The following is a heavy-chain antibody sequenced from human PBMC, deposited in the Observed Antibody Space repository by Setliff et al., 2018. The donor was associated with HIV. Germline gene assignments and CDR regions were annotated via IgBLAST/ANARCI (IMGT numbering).Heavy chain of an antibody. CDR3: ARRIPSGIAVAFGDFDI. Sequence: SETLSLTCTVSGGSMSSYYWSWIRQPPGKGLEWVGYIYYSGSTNYNPSLKSRVSISVDTSKNQFSLKLSSVTAADTAVYYCARRIPSGIAVAFGDFDIWGQGTMVTVSS. CDR1: GGSMSSYY. CDR2: IYYSGST. J-gene: IGHJ3*02. D-gene: IGHD6-19*01. V-gene: IGHV4-59*12.